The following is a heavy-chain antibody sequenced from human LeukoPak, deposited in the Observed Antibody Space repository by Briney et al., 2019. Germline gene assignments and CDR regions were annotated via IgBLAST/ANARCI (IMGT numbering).Heavy chain of an antibody. J-gene: IGHJ4*02. CDR2: ISSEGKTT. D-gene: IGHD6-13*01. V-gene: IGHV3-64D*06. Sequence: GGSLRLSCSASGFIFSPYAMHWVRQAQGKGLEYVSSISSEGKTTYYADSVKGRFTISRDNSKNTLYLQMSSLRPEDTAVYYCVKDRWVDHWGQGTLVTVSS. CDR1: GFIFSPYA. CDR3: VKDRWVDH.